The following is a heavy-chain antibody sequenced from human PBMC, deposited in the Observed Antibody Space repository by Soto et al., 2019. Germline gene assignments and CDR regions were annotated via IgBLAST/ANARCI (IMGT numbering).Heavy chain of an antibody. J-gene: IGHJ4*02. D-gene: IGHD4-4*01. CDR3: ARGYRHYAH. V-gene: IGHV4-61*01. CDR1: GGSVNRDSNF. CDR2: IYYSGPT. Sequence: SETLSLTCTVAGGSVNRDSNFWSWIRQPPGKGLEWIGYIYYSGPTRYNPSLESRVTISIDSSKNQVSLNLTSVTAADTAVYYCARGYRHYAHWGRGTLVTASS.